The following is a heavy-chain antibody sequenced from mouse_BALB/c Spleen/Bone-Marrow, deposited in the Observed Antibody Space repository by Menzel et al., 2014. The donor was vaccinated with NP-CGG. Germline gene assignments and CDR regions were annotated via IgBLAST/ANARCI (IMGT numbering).Heavy chain of an antibody. CDR3: ARWEYYAMDY. J-gene: IGHJ4*01. V-gene: IGHV14-3*02. D-gene: IGHD4-1*01. CDR2: IDPANGNT. CDR1: GFNIKDTY. Sequence: LVESGAELVKPGASVKLSCTASGFNIKDTYMHWVKQRPEQGLEWIGRIDPANGNTKYDPKFQGKATITADTSSSTAYLQLSSLTSEDTAVYYCARWEYYAMDYWGQGTSVTVSS.